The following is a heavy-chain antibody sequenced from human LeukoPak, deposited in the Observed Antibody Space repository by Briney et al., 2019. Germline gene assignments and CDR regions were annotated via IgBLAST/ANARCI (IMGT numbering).Heavy chain of an antibody. Sequence: GGSLRLFCVASGFVFRDYSMNWVRQTPGKGLESVSYISSSGVTIYYADSVKGRFTMSRDNAENSLYLEMNSLRAEDTAVYFCAREFYSMLDLYGFDMWGQGTMVSVSS. CDR1: GFVFRDYS. CDR2: ISSSGVTI. D-gene: IGHD4-11*01. CDR3: AREFYSMLDLYGFDM. J-gene: IGHJ3*02. V-gene: IGHV3-48*01.